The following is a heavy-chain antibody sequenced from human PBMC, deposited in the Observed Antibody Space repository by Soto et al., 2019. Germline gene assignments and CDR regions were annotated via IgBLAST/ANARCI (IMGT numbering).Heavy chain of an antibody. CDR1: GFSLTTLDMG. Sequence: QITLKESGPTLVRPAQTLTLTCSFSGFSLTTLDMGVAWFRQPPGKAMEWLALIYWDDDERYNPSLQNRLAISKDTATNQVVLTMTNMGPLDTATYFCAHAGDYDLLSFDHWGPGTLVTVSS. CDR2: IYWDDDE. V-gene: IGHV2-5*02. J-gene: IGHJ4*02. D-gene: IGHD3-22*01. CDR3: AHAGDYDLLSFDH.